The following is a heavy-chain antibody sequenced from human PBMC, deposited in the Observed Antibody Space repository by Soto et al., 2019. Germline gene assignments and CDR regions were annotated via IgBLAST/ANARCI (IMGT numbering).Heavy chain of an antibody. CDR1: GFTFSSYA. CDR3: ARSRGYSYGYLIDY. Sequence: GGSLRLSCGASGFTFSSYAMHWVRQAPGKGLEWVAVISYDGSNKYYADSVKGRFTISRDNSKNTMYLQMNSLRAEDTAVYYCARSRGYSYGYLIDYWGQRTLVTVSS. V-gene: IGHV3-30-3*01. J-gene: IGHJ4*02. CDR2: ISYDGSNK. D-gene: IGHD5-18*01.